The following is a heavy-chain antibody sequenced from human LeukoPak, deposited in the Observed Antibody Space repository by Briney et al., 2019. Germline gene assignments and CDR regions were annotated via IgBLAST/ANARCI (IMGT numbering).Heavy chain of an antibody. CDR1: GGTFSSYA. CDR2: IIPIFGTA. V-gene: IGHV1-69*05. Sequence: SVKVSCKASGGTFSSYAISWVRQAPGQGLEWMGRIIPIFGTANYAQMFQGRVTITTDESTSTAYMELSSLRSEDTAVYYCARGGYSYGYCDYWGQGTLVTVSS. J-gene: IGHJ4*02. D-gene: IGHD5-18*01. CDR3: ARGGYSYGYCDY.